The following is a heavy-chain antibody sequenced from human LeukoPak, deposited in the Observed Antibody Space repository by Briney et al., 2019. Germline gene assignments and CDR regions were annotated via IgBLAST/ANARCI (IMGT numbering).Heavy chain of an antibody. J-gene: IGHJ4*02. V-gene: IGHV3-7*03. Sequence: PGGSLRLSCAASGFTFSSYRMSWVRQTPGKGLEWVANINQDGSDKYYVDSVKGRFTISRDNAKNSLYLQMNSLRAEDTAFYYCAKDIGAQLWFGELFRSNYFDYWGQGTLVTVSS. CDR1: GFTFSSYR. CDR2: INQDGSDK. D-gene: IGHD3-10*01. CDR3: AKDIGAQLWFGELFRSNYFDY.